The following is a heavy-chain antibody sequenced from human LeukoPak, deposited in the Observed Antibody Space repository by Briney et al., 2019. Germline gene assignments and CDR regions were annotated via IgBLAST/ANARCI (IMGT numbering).Heavy chain of an antibody. CDR3: ARDTHLGV. Sequence: ASETLSLTCTVSGDSISSNNYHWGWIRQSPGTGLEWIGNIRYSGTTQYSPSLKSRVTISIDASKNQFSLTLRSVTAADTALYYCARDTHLGVRGQGTTVTVSS. CDR1: GDSISSNNYH. CDR2: IRYSGTT. J-gene: IGHJ6*02. V-gene: IGHV4-39*02.